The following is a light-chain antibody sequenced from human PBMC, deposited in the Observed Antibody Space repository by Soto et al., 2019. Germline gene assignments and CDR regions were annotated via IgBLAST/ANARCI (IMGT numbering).Light chain of an antibody. CDR2: DGS. CDR3: QQYGNSLSWT. J-gene: IGKJ1*01. Sequence: LVLTQSPGTLSLSPGETATLSCRASQSVSTIYLGWYQQKPGQAPRLLIFDGSSRATGIPDRFSGSGSGTDFTLTISRLEPEDFAVYYCQQYGNSLSWTFGQGTKVDI. CDR1: QSVSTIY. V-gene: IGKV3-20*01.